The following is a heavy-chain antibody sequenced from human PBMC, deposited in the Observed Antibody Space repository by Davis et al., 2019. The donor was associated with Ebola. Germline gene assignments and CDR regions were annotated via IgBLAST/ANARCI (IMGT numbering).Heavy chain of an antibody. Sequence: GGSLRLSCAASGFTFSSYGMHWVRQAPGKGLEWVAVIWYDGSNKYYADSVKGRFTISRDNAKNTLYLQMNSLRAEDTAVYYCARVGLQYGMDVWGQGTTVTVSS. V-gene: IGHV3-33*01. CDR3: ARVGLQYGMDV. CDR2: IWYDGSNK. J-gene: IGHJ6*02. CDR1: GFTFSSYG. D-gene: IGHD4-11*01.